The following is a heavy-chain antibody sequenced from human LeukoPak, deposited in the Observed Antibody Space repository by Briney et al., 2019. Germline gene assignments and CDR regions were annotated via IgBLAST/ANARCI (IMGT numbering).Heavy chain of an antibody. Sequence: GASVKVSCKASGYTFTGYYMHWVRHAPGQGLEWMGWINPNSGGTNYAQKFQGRVTMTRDTSISTAYMELSRLRSDDTAVYYCARDPFVVVPAAIGYFDCWGQGTLVTVSS. CDR3: ARDPFVVVPAAIGYFDC. J-gene: IGHJ4*02. CDR2: INPNSGGT. D-gene: IGHD2-2*02. V-gene: IGHV1-2*02. CDR1: GYTFTGYY.